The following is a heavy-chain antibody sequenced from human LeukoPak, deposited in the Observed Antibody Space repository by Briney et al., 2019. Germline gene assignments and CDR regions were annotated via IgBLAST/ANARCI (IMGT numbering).Heavy chain of an antibody. Sequence: PSETLSLTCAVSGGSISSSVYYWGWIRQPPGKGLEWIGSIYYSGSTYYNPSLKSRVAISVDTSKNQFALKLTSVTAADTAVYYCARHPQYWGQGTLVTVSS. J-gene: IGHJ4*02. CDR2: IYYSGST. CDR3: ARHPQY. V-gene: IGHV4-39*01. CDR1: GGSISSSVYY.